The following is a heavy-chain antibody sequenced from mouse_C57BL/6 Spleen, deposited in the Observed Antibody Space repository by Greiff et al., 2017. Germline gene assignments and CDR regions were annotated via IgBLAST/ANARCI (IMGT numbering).Heavy chain of an antibody. J-gene: IGHJ1*03. V-gene: IGHV1-54*01. D-gene: IGHD2-3*01. CDR3: AREALYDGYYVPYWYFDV. CDR2: INPGSGGT. CDR1: GYAFTNYL. Sequence: LVESGAELVRPGTSVKVSCKASGYAFTNYLIEWVKQRPGQGLEWIGVINPGSGGTNYNEKFQGKATLTADKSSSTAYMQLSSLTSEDSAVYFCAREALYDGYYVPYWYFDVWGTGTTVTVSS.